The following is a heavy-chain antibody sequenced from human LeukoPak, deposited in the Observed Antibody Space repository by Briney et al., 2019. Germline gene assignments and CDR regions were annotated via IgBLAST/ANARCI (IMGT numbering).Heavy chain of an antibody. CDR2: IYHTGNT. Sequence: SETLSLTCAVSGGSISSGDYSWSWIRQPPGNGLEWIGYIYHTGNTNYNPSLKSRVTISVARSKNQFSLRLSSVTAADPAVYYCARARESMATAGSYFDYWGQGTLVTVSS. D-gene: IGHD6-13*01. CDR3: ARARESMATAGSYFDY. J-gene: IGHJ4*02. V-gene: IGHV4-30-2*01. CDR1: GGSISSGDYS.